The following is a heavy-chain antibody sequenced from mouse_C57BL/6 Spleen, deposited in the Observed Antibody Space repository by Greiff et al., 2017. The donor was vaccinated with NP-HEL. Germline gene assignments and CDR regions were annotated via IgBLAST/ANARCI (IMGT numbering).Heavy chain of an antibody. CDR1: GFTFTDYY. D-gene: IGHD1-1*01. V-gene: IGHV7-3*01. Sequence: EVKLVESGGGLVQPGGSLSLSCAASGFTFTDYYMSWVRQPPGKALEWVGFIRNKANGYTTEYSASVKGRFTISRDNSQSILYLQMNALRAEDSATYDCARYGGSSGFAYWGQGTLVTVSA. J-gene: IGHJ3*01. CDR3: ARYGGSSGFAY. CDR2: IRNKANGYTT.